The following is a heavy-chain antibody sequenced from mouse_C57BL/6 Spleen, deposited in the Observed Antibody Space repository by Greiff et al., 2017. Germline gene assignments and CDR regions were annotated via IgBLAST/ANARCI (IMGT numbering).Heavy chain of an antibody. J-gene: IGHJ2*01. V-gene: IGHV1-55*01. CDR3: AIFITTVVAGFDY. Sequence: VQLQQSGAELVKPGASVKMSCKASGYTFTSYWITWVKQRPGQGLEWIGDISPGSGSTNYNEKFKSKATLTVDTSSSTAYMQLSSLTSEDSAVYYCAIFITTVVAGFDYWGQGTTLTVSS. CDR1: GYTFTSYW. CDR2: ISPGSGST. D-gene: IGHD1-1*01.